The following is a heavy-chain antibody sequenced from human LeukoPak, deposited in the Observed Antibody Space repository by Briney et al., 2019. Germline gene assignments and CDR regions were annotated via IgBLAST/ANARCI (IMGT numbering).Heavy chain of an antibody. CDR1: GFTFDDYG. D-gene: IGHD3-22*01. CDR2: INWNGGST. V-gene: IGHV3-20*04. Sequence: GGSLRLSCAASGFTFDDYGMSWVRQAPGQGLEWVSGINWNGGSTGYADSVKGRFTISRDNAKNSLYLQMNSLRAEDTALYYRARGPSYYYDSSGYLFDYWGQGTLVTVSS. CDR3: ARGPSYYYDSSGYLFDY. J-gene: IGHJ4*02.